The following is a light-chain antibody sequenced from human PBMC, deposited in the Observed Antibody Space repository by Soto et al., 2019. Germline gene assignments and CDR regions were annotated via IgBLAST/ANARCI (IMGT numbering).Light chain of an antibody. CDR2: GAS. Sequence: IVLTPSPGTLSLSPGARATLSCRASQSVSSSFLAWYQQKPGQAPRLLIYGASSRATGIPDRFSGSGSGTDFTLTISRLEPEDFAVYYCHQYGSSPATFGQGTKVDIK. V-gene: IGKV3-20*01. CDR3: HQYGSSPAT. J-gene: IGKJ1*01. CDR1: QSVSSSF.